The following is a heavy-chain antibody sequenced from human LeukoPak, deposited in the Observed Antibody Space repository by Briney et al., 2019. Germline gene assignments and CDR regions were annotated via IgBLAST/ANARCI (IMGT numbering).Heavy chain of an antibody. CDR1: GYTFTSYD. CDR3: AREDYYDSGSSDY. CDR2: MNPNSGNT. Sequence: PLASVKVSCKASGYTFTSYDINWVRQATGQGLGWMGWMNPNSGNTAYAQKFQGRVTITRNTSISTAYMELSSLRSEDTAIYYCAREDYYDSGSSDYWGQGTLVTVSS. D-gene: IGHD3-22*01. J-gene: IGHJ4*02. V-gene: IGHV1-8*01.